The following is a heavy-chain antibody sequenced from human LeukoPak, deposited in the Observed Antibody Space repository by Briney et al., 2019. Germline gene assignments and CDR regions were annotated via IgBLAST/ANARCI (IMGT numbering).Heavy chain of an antibody. CDR3: ARIPNRRVRGVMGAFDI. D-gene: IGHD3-10*01. V-gene: IGHV1-2*02. CDR2: INPNSGGT. Sequence: GASVKVSCKASGYTFTGYYMHWVRQAPGQGLEWMGWINPNSGGTNYAQKFQGRVTMTRNTSISTAYIELSSLRSEDTAVYYCARIPNRRVRGVMGAFDIWGQGTMVTVSS. J-gene: IGHJ3*02. CDR1: GYTFTGYY.